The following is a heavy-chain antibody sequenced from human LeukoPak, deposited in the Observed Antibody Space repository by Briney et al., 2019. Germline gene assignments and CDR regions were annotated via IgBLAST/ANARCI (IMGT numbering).Heavy chain of an antibody. CDR2: IIPIFGTA. Sequence: GASVKVSCKASGGTFSNYAISWVRQAPGQGLEWMGGIIPIFGTANYAQKFQGRVTITADESTSTAYMELSSLRSEDTAVYYCARGRAWIQGYYYYYMDVWGKGTTVTISS. J-gene: IGHJ6*03. D-gene: IGHD5-18*01. V-gene: IGHV1-69*13. CDR3: ARGRAWIQGYYYYYMDV. CDR1: GGTFSNYA.